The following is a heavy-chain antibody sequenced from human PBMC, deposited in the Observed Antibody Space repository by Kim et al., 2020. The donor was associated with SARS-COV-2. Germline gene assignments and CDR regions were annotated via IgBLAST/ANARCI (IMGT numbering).Heavy chain of an antibody. CDR3: AKALSGLDAFDV. D-gene: IGHD2-15*01. V-gene: IGHV3-9*01. J-gene: IGHJ3*01. CDR1: GFTFGDYA. Sequence: GGSLRLSCAGSGFTFGDYAMRWVRQAPGKGLEWVSGISWNSDNIDYADSVKGRFTISRDNAKHSLYLQMDSLRTEDTALYYCAKALSGLDAFDVWGQGT. CDR2: ISWNSDNI.